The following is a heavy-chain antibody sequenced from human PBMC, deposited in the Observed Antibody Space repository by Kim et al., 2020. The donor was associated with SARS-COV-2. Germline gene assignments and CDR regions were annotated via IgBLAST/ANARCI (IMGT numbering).Heavy chain of an antibody. Sequence: GGSLRLSCAASGFTFSSYGMHWVRQAPGKGLEWVAVISYDGSNKYYADSVKGRFTFSRDNSKNTLYLQMNSLRAEDTAVYYCATPLWFGELGAFDIWGQGTMVTVSS. D-gene: IGHD3-10*01. CDR3: ATPLWFGELGAFDI. V-gene: IGHV3-30*03. CDR1: GFTFSSYG. J-gene: IGHJ3*02. CDR2: ISYDGSNK.